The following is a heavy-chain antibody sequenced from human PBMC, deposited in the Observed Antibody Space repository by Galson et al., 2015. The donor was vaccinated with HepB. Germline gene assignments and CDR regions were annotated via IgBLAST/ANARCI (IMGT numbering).Heavy chain of an antibody. D-gene: IGHD2-2*02. Sequence: SLRLSCAASGFTFSSYGMHWVRQAPGKGLEWVAVISYDGSNKYYADSVKGRFTISRDNSKNTLYLQMNSLRAEDTAVYYCAKDVYQLLYYGGQYGMDVWGQGTTVTVSS. CDR1: GFTFSSYG. CDR2: ISYDGSNK. V-gene: IGHV3-30*18. J-gene: IGHJ6*02. CDR3: AKDVYQLLYYGGQYGMDV.